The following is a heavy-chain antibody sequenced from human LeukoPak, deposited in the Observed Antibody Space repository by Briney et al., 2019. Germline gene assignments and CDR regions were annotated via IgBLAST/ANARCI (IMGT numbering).Heavy chain of an antibody. CDR3: AKDQGHYYDSSGYSV. J-gene: IGHJ4*02. CDR2: ISGSGGST. CDR1: GFTFSSYA. D-gene: IGHD3-22*01. Sequence: GGSLRLSCAASGFTFSSYAMSWVRQAPGQGLEWVSAISGSGGSTYYADSVKGRFTISRDNSKNTLYLQINSLRAEDTAVYYCAKDQGHYYDSSGYSVWGQGTLVTVSS. V-gene: IGHV3-23*01.